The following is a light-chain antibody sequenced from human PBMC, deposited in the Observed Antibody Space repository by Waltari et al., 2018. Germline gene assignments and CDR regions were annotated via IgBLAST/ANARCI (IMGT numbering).Light chain of an antibody. J-gene: IGLJ2*01. CDR1: SSDVGGYNY. CDR2: DVS. CDR3: SSYTSSSPYVV. Sequence: QSALTQPASVSGSPGRSITISCTGTSSDVGGYNYVSWYQQHPGKATKLMIYDVSKRPSGVSNRFSGSKSGNTASLTISGLQAEDEADYYCSSYTSSSPYVVFGGGTKLTVL. V-gene: IGLV2-14*01.